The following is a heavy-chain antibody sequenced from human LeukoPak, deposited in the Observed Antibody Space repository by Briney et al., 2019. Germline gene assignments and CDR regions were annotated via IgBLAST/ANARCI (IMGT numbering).Heavy chain of an antibody. CDR1: GFTFSNSW. CDR2: IKKTGSET. D-gene: IGHD2-15*01. Sequence: GGSLRLSCAASGFTFSNSWMSWVRQAPGKGLEWVAYIKKTGSETYYVDSVKGRLTITRDNARNSLFLQMNSLRAEDTAVYYCAREDGYCSGGNCYSYFDSWGQGTLVTVSS. J-gene: IGHJ4*02. CDR3: AREDGYCSGGNCYSYFDS. V-gene: IGHV3-7*01.